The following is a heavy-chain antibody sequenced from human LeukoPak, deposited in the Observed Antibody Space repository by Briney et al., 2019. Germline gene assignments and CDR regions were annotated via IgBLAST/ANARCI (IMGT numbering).Heavy chain of an antibody. CDR2: INPSGGST. D-gene: IGHD4-23*01. V-gene: IGHV1-46*01. Sequence: ASVKVSCKTSGYTFTSYYMHWVRQAPGQGLEWMGIINPSGGSTSYAQKFQGRVTMTRDTSTSTVYMELSSLRSDDTAIYFCARATVVMYYFHYWGQGTLVTVSS. J-gene: IGHJ4*02. CDR3: ARATVVMYYFHY. CDR1: GYTFTSYY.